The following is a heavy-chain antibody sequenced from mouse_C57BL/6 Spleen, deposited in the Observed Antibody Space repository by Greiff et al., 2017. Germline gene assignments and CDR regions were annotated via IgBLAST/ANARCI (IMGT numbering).Heavy chain of an antibody. CDR3: ANGNSYFDY. Sequence: EVQLQQSGPELVKPGASVKISCKASGYSFTAYNMNWVKQSHGKSLEWIGVINPNSGTTSYNQKFKGKATLTVDQTSSTAYMQLNSLTSEDSAVYYCANGNSYFDYWGQGTTLTVSS. CDR1: GYSFTAYN. J-gene: IGHJ2*01. CDR2: INPNSGTT. D-gene: IGHD2-1*01. V-gene: IGHV1-39*01.